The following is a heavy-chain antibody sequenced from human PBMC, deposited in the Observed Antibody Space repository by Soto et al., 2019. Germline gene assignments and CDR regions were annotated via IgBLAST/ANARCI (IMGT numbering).Heavy chain of an antibody. CDR1: GGSISSYY. CDR2: IYYSGST. CDR3: ARDGGRYYGMGV. J-gene: IGHJ6*02. V-gene: IGHV4-59*01. D-gene: IGHD3-3*01. Sequence: PSETLSLTCTVSGGSISSYYLSWMRQPPGKGLEWIGYIYYSGSTNYNPSLKSRVTISVDTSKNQFSLKLSSVTAADTAVYYCARDGGRYYGMGVWGQGTTVTVSS.